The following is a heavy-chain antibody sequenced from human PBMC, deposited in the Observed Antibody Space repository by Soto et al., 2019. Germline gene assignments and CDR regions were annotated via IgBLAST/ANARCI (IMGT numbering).Heavy chain of an antibody. V-gene: IGHV3-30*03. CDR2: ISYDGSNK. CDR1: GFTFSSYG. D-gene: IGHD2-15*01. J-gene: IGHJ6*02. CDR3: ASEGVVAASHYYYGMDV. Sequence: WGTLRLSCSASGFTFSSYGMHWVRQAPGKGLEWVAVISYDGSNKYYADSVKGRFTISRDNYKNTLYLQMNSLRAEDTDVYYCASEGVVAASHYYYGMDVWGQGT.